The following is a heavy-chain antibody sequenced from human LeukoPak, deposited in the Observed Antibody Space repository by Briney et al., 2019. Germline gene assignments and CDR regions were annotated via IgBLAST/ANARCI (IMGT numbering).Heavy chain of an antibody. CDR2: FDPENAEI. Sequence: GASVKVSCKLSGNTLRELPIQWVRQAGGKGREWMAGFDPENAEIVYAQKFQGRVTMTEDTSTNTAYMELTSLTSDDTALYYCATRGSDFWSGFDYWGQGTHVTVSS. J-gene: IGHJ4*02. D-gene: IGHD3-3*01. CDR3: ATRGSDFWSGFDY. V-gene: IGHV1-24*01. CDR1: GNTLRELP.